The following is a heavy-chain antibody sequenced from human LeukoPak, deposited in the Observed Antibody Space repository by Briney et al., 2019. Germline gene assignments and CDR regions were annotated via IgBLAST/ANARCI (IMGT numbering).Heavy chain of an antibody. CDR2: ISSSGSTI. CDR1: GFTFSSYE. J-gene: IGHJ4*02. CDR3: AREDYLTGYYIGIDY. V-gene: IGHV3-48*03. D-gene: IGHD3-9*01. Sequence: GGSLRLSCAASGFTFSSYEMNWVRQAPGKGLEWVSYISSSGSTIYYADSVKGRFTISRDNAKNSLYLQMNSLRAEDTAVYYCAREDYLTGYYIGIDYWGQGTLVTVSS.